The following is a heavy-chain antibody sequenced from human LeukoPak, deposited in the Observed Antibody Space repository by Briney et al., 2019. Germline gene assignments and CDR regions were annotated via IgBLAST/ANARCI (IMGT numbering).Heavy chain of an antibody. J-gene: IGHJ4*02. CDR2: ISGSGGST. CDR1: GFTFSSYG. V-gene: IGHV3-23*01. Sequence: GGSLRLSCAASGFTFSSYGMSWVRQAPGKGLEWVSAISGSGGSTYYADSVKGRFTISRDNSKNTLYLQMNSLRAEDTAVYYCAKDRGSNRAWDYWGQGTLVTVSS. D-gene: IGHD2-15*01. CDR3: AKDRGSNRAWDY.